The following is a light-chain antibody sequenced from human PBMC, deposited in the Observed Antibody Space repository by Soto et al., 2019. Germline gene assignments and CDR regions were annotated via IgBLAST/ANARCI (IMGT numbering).Light chain of an antibody. Sequence: EIVMSQSPATLSVSPGGRATLSCRASQSVSSTLAWYQQKPGQAPRLLIYGASTRATGIPARFSGGGSGTEFTLTISSLQSEDFAVYYCQQYDQWPPWTFGQGTKV. CDR3: QQYDQWPPWT. V-gene: IGKV3-15*01. J-gene: IGKJ1*01. CDR2: GAS. CDR1: QSVSST.